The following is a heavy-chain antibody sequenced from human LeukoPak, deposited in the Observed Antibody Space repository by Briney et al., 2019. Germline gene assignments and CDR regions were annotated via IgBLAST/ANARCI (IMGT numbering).Heavy chain of an antibody. CDR3: ARRYCSGGSCYSFRGDWFDP. J-gene: IGHJ5*02. D-gene: IGHD2-15*01. Sequence: GGSLRLSCAASGFTFSSYWMTWVRQAPGKGLEWVANMNLDGSEKYYVDSVKGRFIISRDNAKNSLFLQMNSLIAEDTAVYYCARRYCSGGSCYSFRGDWFDPWGQGTLVTVSS. V-gene: IGHV3-7*01. CDR2: MNLDGSEK. CDR1: GFTFSSYW.